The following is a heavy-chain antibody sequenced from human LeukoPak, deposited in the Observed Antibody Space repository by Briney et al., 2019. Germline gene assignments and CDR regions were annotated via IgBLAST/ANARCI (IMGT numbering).Heavy chain of an antibody. V-gene: IGHV5-51*01. D-gene: IGHD4-17*01. Sequence: GESLKISCKGSGYSFTSYWIVWVRQMPGKGLEWMGIIYSGDSDTRYSPSFQGQVTISADKSISTAYLQWSSLKASDTAMYYCARVSTVTTLYYYYMDVWGKGTTVTVSS. CDR3: ARVSTVTTLYYYYMDV. J-gene: IGHJ6*03. CDR2: IYSGDSDT. CDR1: GYSFTSYW.